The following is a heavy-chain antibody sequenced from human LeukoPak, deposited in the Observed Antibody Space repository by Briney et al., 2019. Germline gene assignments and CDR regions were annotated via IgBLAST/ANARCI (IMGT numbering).Heavy chain of an antibody. Sequence: GGSLRLSCAASGFTFRNYAMSWVRQAPGKGLEWVSVVSASGGSTSYADSVKGRSTISRDNSKNTLYLQMNSLRAEDTAVYYCAKEVRDSSPLDVWGQGTTVTVSS. CDR1: GFTFRNYA. D-gene: IGHD3-22*01. CDR2: VSASGGST. CDR3: AKEVRDSSPLDV. V-gene: IGHV3-23*01. J-gene: IGHJ6*02.